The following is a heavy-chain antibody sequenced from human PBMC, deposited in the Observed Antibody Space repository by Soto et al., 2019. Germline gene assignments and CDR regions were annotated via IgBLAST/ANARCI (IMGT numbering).Heavy chain of an antibody. CDR3: ARGDYRDSYGFDM. CDR1: GGSISSGDYY. V-gene: IGHV4-30-4*01. J-gene: IGHJ3*02. Sequence: SETLSLTCTVSGGSISSGDYYWSWIRQPPGKGLEWIGYIYKTGTTYYNSFLGSRVTISVETSRNQFSLRLTSVTAADTAVYFGARGDYRDSYGFDMWGRGTMVTVSS. CDR2: IYKTGTT. D-gene: IGHD4-17*01.